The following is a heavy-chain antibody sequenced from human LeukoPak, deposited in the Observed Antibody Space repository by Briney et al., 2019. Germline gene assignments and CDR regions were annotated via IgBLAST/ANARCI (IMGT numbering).Heavy chain of an antibody. Sequence: GGSLRLSCGASGFTFSSYAMSWVRQAPGKGLEWVSAISGSGGSTYYADSVKGRFTISRDNSKNTLYLQMNSLRAEDTAVYYCAKVPKAGIAAAGTLDDYWGQGTLVTVSS. V-gene: IGHV3-23*01. CDR1: GFTFSSYA. CDR3: AKVPKAGIAAAGTLDDY. CDR2: ISGSGGST. D-gene: IGHD6-13*01. J-gene: IGHJ4*02.